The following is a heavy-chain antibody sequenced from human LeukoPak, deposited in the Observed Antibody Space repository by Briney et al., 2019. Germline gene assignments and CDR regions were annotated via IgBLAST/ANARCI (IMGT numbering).Heavy chain of an antibody. CDR3: ARAPGYYGSGSYDC. V-gene: IGHV3-48*03. D-gene: IGHD3-10*01. Sequence: GGSLRLSCAASGFTFSGYDMNWVRQAPGKGLEWVSYISSSASTIYYADSVKGRFTISRDNAKNSLYLQMNSLRAEDTAVYYCARAPGYYGSGSYDCWGQGTLVTVSS. CDR1: GFTFSGYD. CDR2: ISSSASTI. J-gene: IGHJ4*02.